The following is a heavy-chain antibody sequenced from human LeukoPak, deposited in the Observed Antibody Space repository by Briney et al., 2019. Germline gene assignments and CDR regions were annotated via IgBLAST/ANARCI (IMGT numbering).Heavy chain of an antibody. CDR3: ARIECSSSGCYYYYGMDV. Sequence: SETLSLTCAVYGGSFSGYYWSWIRQPPGKGLEWIGEINHSGSTNYNPSLKSRVTISVETSKTQLSLKLSSVTAADTAVYYCARIECSSSGCYYYYGMDVWGQGTTVTVSS. CDR2: INHSGST. V-gene: IGHV4-34*01. CDR1: GGSFSGYY. D-gene: IGHD2-2*01. J-gene: IGHJ6*02.